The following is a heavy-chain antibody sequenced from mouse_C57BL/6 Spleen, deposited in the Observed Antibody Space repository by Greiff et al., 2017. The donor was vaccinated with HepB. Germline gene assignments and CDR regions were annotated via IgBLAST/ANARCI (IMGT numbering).Heavy chain of an antibody. D-gene: IGHD2-4*01. CDR2: ISDGGSYT. J-gene: IGHJ4*01. Sequence: EVKVEESGGGLVKPGGSLKLSCAASGFTFSSYAMSWVRQTPEKRLEWVATISDGGSYTYYPDNVKGRFTISRDNAKNNLYLQMSHLKSEDTAMYYCARDTYYDYPYAMDYWGQGTSVTVSS. CDR1: GFTFSSYA. CDR3: ARDTYYDYPYAMDY. V-gene: IGHV5-4*01.